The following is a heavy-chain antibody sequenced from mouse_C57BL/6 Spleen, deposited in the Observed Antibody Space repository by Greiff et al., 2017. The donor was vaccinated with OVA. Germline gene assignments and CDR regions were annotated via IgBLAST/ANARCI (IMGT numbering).Heavy chain of an antibody. CDR2: IDPETGGT. V-gene: IGHV1-15*01. Sequence: VKLMESGAELVRPGASVTLSCKASGYTFTDYEMHWVKQTPVHGLEWIGAIDPETGGTAYNQKFKGKAILTAVKSSSTAYMELRSLTSADSAVYYCTIITTVVGGAMDYWGQGTSVTVSS. J-gene: IGHJ4*01. CDR3: TIITTVVGGAMDY. CDR1: GYTFTDYE. D-gene: IGHD1-1*01.